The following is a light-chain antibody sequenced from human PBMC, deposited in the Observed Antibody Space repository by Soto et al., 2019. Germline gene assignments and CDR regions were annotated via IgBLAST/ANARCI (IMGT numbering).Light chain of an antibody. CDR1: QSVSSTF. V-gene: IGKV3-20*01. CDR2: DAD. CDR3: QQSASSVT. Sequence: EIVLTQSPGTLSLSPGETATLTCSASQSVSSTFLAWYQQKPGQAPTLLIYDADTRATGIPDRFSGSGFGTHFTLTISSLEPEDFAMYYCQQSASSVTFGQGTRLEIK. J-gene: IGKJ5*01.